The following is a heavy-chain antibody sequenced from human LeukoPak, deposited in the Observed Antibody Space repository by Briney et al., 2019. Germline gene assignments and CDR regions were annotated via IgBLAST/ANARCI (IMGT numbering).Heavy chain of an antibody. Sequence: SETLSLTCTVSVGSISSYYWSWIRQPAGKGLEWIGRIYTSGSTNYNPSLKSRVTMSVDSSKTHFSLKLSSVTAADTAVYYCASLNIAVAGTQDAFDIWGQGTMVTVSS. CDR3: ASLNIAVAGTQDAFDI. J-gene: IGHJ3*02. V-gene: IGHV4-4*07. D-gene: IGHD6-19*01. CDR2: IYTSGST. CDR1: VGSISSYY.